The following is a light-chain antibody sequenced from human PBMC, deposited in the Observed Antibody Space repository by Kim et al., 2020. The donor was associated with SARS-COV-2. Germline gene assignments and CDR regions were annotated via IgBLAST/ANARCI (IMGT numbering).Light chain of an antibody. CDR2: GAS. CDR1: QTVSRNY. CDR3: NLCGSSYPWT. Sequence: EIVLTQSPGTLSLSPGERATLSCRASQTVSRNYLAWYQQKPGQAPSLLIYGASSRATGIPDRFSGSGSGTDFTLTIGRLEPEDSALYYSNLCGSSYPWTFGEGTK. V-gene: IGKV3-20*01. J-gene: IGKJ1*01.